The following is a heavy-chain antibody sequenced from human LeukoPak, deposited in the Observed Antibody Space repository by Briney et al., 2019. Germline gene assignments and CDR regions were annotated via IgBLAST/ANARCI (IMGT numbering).Heavy chain of an antibody. D-gene: IGHD2-15*01. CDR2: IYHSGST. J-gene: IGHJ5*02. CDR1: GGSISSGGYS. Sequence: SETLSLTCAVSGGSISSGGYSWSWIRQPPGKGLEWIGYIYHSGSTYYNPSLKSRVTISVDRSKNQFSLKLSSVIAADTAVYYCARLVVAALTNWFDPWGQGTLVTVSS. CDR3: ARLVVAALTNWFDP. V-gene: IGHV4-30-2*01.